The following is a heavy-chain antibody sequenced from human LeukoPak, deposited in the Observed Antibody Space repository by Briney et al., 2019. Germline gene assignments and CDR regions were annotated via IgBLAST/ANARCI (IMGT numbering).Heavy chain of an antibody. Sequence: GASVKISCKTSGYTFTGNFMHWVRQAPGQGPEWMGGINPNNGDTNYAQKFQGRVTMTRVTSIPTAHMELSRLRSDGAAVYYCARDPRRGAAAGGDYWGQGTLVTVSS. CDR1: GYTFTGNF. D-gene: IGHD6-13*01. V-gene: IGHV1-2*02. CDR3: ARDPRRGAAAGGDY. J-gene: IGHJ4*02. CDR2: INPNNGDT.